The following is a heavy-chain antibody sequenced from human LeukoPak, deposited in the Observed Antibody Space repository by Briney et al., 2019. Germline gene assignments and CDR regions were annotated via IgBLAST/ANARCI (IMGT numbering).Heavy chain of an antibody. CDR1: GGSISSGDKY. CDR3: ARVTRWAGLDF. J-gene: IGHJ4*02. D-gene: IGHD2-21*02. CDR2: IYYSAST. V-gene: IGHV4-30-4*01. Sequence: PSQTLSLTCNVSGGSISSGDKYWSWIRQPPGKGLEWIGYIYYSASTYYNPSLKSRLTISVDTSENQFSLHLTSVTAADTAVYFCARVTRWAGLDFWGQGTLVTVSS.